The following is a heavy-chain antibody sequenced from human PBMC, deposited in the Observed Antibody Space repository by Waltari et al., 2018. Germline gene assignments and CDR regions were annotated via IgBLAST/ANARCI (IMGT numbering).Heavy chain of an antibody. J-gene: IGHJ4*02. D-gene: IGHD2-21*02. Sequence: QVQLQESGPGLVKPSETLSLTCTVSGGSISSYYWSWIRQPPGKGLEWIGYIYYSGSTNYNPALKSRVTISVDTSKNQFSLKLSSVTAADTAVYYCAQGDSQYYFDYWGQGTLVTVSS. CDR3: AQGDSQYYFDY. CDR2: IYYSGST. V-gene: IGHV4-59*12. CDR1: GGSISSYY.